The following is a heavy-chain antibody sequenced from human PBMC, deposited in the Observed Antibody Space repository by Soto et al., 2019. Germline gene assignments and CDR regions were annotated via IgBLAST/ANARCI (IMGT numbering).Heavy chain of an antibody. CDR3: ARFSATDPINMVRGVHYYYGMDV. Sequence: SETLSLTCTGSGGSISSGGYYWSWIRQHPGKGLEWIGYIYYSGSTYYNPSLKSRVTISVDTSKNQFSLKLSSVTAADTAVYYCARFSATDPINMVRGVHYYYGMDVWGQGTTVTVSS. CDR1: GGSISSGGYY. J-gene: IGHJ6*02. D-gene: IGHD3-10*01. V-gene: IGHV4-31*03. CDR2: IYYSGST.